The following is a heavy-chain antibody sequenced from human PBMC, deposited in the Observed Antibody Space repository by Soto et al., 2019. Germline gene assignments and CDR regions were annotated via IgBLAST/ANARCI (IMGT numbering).Heavy chain of an antibody. D-gene: IGHD2-2*01. J-gene: IGHJ6*03. Sequence: SGPTLVNPTQTLTLTCTFSGFSLRTGAMCVSWIRQPPGKALEWLARIDWDDDKYYSPSLKSRLTITKDTSKNQVVLTMTSMDPVDTATYYCAHSPSSYYYYMDVWGKGTTVTVSS. CDR1: GFSLRTGAMC. CDR2: IDWDDDK. V-gene: IGHV2-70*12. CDR3: AHSPSSYYYYMDV.